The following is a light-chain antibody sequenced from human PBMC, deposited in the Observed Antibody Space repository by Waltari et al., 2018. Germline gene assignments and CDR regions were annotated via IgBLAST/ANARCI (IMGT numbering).Light chain of an antibody. CDR2: KDT. CDR3: YSATDNNLRV. Sequence: SYELTQPSSVSVSPGQTARITCSGTVLAGNYARWFQQKPGQTPVLIIYKDTERPSGIPERFSGSSSGSTVTLTISGAQVEDEGDYYCYSATDNNLRVFGGGTKLTVL. J-gene: IGLJ3*02. V-gene: IGLV3-27*01. CDR1: VLAGNY.